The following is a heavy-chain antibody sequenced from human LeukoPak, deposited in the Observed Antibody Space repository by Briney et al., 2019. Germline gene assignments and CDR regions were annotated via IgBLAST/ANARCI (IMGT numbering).Heavy chain of an antibody. CDR3: ARDYLSRGWYDYYYMDV. Sequence: QPGGSLRLSCAASGSTFSSYAMSWVRQAPGKGLEWVSGISGSGAYTYYADSVKGRFTISRDNHKNSLYLQMNSLRAEDTAVYYCARDYLSRGWYDYYYMDVWGKGTTVTVSS. V-gene: IGHV3-23*01. J-gene: IGHJ6*03. CDR1: GSTFSSYA. D-gene: IGHD6-19*01. CDR2: ISGSGAYT.